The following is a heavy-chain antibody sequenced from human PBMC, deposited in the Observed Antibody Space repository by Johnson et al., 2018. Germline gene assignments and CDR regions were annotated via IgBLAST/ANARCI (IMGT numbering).Heavy chain of an antibody. CDR3: AILGSRAVIDYYYYYGMDV. CDR2: IIPIFGTA. V-gene: IGHV1-69*01. Sequence: QVQLVQSGAEVKKPGSSVKVSCKASGGTFSSYAISWVRQAPGQGLAWMGGIIPIFGTANYAQKFQGRVPITADESTSTAYMELRSLRSEETAVYYCAILGSRAVIDYYYYYGMDVWGQGTTVTVSS. J-gene: IGHJ6*02. D-gene: IGHD3-16*02. CDR1: GGTFSSYA.